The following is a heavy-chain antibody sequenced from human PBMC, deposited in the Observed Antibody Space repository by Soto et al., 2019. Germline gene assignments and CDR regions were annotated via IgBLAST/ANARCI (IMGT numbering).Heavy chain of an antibody. V-gene: IGHV4-30-4*01. CDR1: GGSISSGDYY. D-gene: IGHD3-16*02. Sequence: QVQLQESGPGLVKPSQTLSLTCTVPGGSISSGDYYWSWIRQPPGKGLEWIGYIYYSGSTNYNPSLSSRVTIAVDTSKNQFSLNLSSVTAADTAVYYCARIVESGYTIDFDLWGRGTLVTV. CDR2: IYYSGST. CDR3: ARIVESGYTIDFDL. J-gene: IGHJ2*01.